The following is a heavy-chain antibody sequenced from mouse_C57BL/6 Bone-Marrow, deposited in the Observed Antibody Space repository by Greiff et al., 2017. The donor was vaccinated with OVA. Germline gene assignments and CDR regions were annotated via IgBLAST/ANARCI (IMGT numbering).Heavy chain of an antibody. CDR3: ASWGSFAWFAY. CDR1: GFTFTDYY. J-gene: IGHJ3*01. Sequence: EVQLVESGGGLVQPGGSLSLSCAASGFTFTDYYMSWVRQPPGKALEWLGFIRNKANGYTTEYSASVKGRFTISRDNSQSILYLQMNAQRAEDIATYCCASWGSFAWFAYWGQGTLVTVSA. V-gene: IGHV7-3*01. D-gene: IGHD1-1*02. CDR2: IRNKANGYTT.